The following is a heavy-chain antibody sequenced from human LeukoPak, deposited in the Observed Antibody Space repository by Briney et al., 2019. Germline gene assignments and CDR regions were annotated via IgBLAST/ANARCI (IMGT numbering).Heavy chain of an antibody. J-gene: IGHJ6*02. Sequence: GSLRLSCAASGFTVSSNYMSWVRQAPGKGLEWVSVIYSGGSTYYADSVKGRFTISRDNSKNTLYLQMNSLRAEDAAVYYCARGSYYYGMDVWGQGTTVTVSS. V-gene: IGHV3-53*01. CDR3: ARGSYYYGMDV. CDR1: GFTVSSNY. CDR2: IYSGGST.